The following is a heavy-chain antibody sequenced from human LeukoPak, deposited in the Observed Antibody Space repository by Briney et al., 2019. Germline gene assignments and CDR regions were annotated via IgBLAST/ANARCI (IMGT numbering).Heavy chain of an antibody. CDR3: TRAPSLSWFDP. CDR1: GFTFGDYA. Sequence: PGGSLRLSCTASGFTFGDYAMSWARQAPGKGLDGVGFIRSKTHGGTTEYAASVKGRFIISRDDSRSIAYLQMNSLKTEDTAVYYCTRAPSLSWFDPWGQGTLVTVSS. CDR2: IRSKTHGGTT. V-gene: IGHV3-49*04. D-gene: IGHD1-26*01. J-gene: IGHJ5*02.